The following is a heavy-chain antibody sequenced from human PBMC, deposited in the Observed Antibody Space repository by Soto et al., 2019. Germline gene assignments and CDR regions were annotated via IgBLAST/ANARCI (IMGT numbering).Heavy chain of an antibody. J-gene: IGHJ5*01. D-gene: IGHD3-22*01. CDR2: IHNSGTS. CDR3: ARDFYDSVGYTWFDS. CDR1: GDTSTSYY. V-gene: IGHV4-59*01. Sequence: SETLSLTCTVSGDTSTSYYWGWIRQAPGKGLEWIGHIHNSGTSTHNPSLNGRVTISIDMSKKQFSLKLTSLTSADTAVYYCARDFYDSVGYTWFDSWSQGTLFTFSS.